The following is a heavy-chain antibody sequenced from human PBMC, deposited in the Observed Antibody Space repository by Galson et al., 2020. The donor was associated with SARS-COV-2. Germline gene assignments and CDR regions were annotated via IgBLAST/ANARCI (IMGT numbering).Heavy chain of an antibody. CDR2: ISGTSTNI. V-gene: IGHV3-21*06. Sequence: NSGGSLRLSCTASGFTFSSYNLNWVRQAPGKGLEWVSSISGTSTNIYYADSMKGRFTISRDNAKNSVYLQMNSLGTEDTAVYYCTRERGYSYGYSDYWGQGTLVTVSS. CDR3: TRERGYSYGYSDY. J-gene: IGHJ4*02. D-gene: IGHD5-18*01. CDR1: GFTFSSYN.